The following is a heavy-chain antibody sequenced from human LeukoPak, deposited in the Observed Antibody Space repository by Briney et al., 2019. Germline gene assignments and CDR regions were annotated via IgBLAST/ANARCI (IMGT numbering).Heavy chain of an antibody. CDR1: GGTFSSYA. J-gene: IGHJ6*03. CDR2: IIPIFGTA. D-gene: IGHD3-10*01. CDR3: ASGPYYYGSGSSHYYYYMDV. V-gene: IGHV1-69*06. Sequence: ASVKVSCKASGGTFSSYAISWVRQAPGQGLEWMGGIIPIFGTANYAQKFQGRVTITADKSTSTAYMELSSLRSEDTAVYYCASGPYYYGSGSSHYYYYMDVWGKGTTVTISS.